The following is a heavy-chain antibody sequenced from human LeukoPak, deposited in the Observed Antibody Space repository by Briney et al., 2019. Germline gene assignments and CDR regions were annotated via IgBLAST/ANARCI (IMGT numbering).Heavy chain of an antibody. D-gene: IGHD3-3*01. CDR1: GGSISSYY. V-gene: IGHV4-59*01. J-gene: IGHJ4*02. CDR3: ARTTIFGVALDY. Sequence: SETLSLTCTVSGGSISSYYWSWIRQPPGKGLEWIGYIYYSGSTNYNPSLKSRVIISVDTSKNQFSLKLSSVTAADTAVYYCARTTIFGVALDYWGQGTLVTVSS. CDR2: IYYSGST.